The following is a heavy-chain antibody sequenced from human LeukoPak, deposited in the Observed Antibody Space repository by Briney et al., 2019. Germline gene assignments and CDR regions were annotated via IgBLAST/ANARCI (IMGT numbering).Heavy chain of an antibody. CDR1: DGSFSGYY. J-gene: IGHJ4*02. CDR3: ARGHYYDSSGYEIFDY. V-gene: IGHV4-34*01. Sequence: SETLSLTCAVYDGSFSGYYWSWIRQPPGKGLEWIGEINHSGSTNCNPSLKSRVTISVDTSKNQFSLKLSSVTAADTAVYYCARGHYYDSSGYEIFDYWGQGTLVTVSS. D-gene: IGHD3-22*01. CDR2: INHSGST.